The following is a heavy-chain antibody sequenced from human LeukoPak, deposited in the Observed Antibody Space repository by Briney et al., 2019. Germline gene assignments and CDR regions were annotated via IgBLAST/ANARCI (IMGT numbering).Heavy chain of an antibody. Sequence: GASVKVSCKASGYTFTGYYMHWVRQAPGQGLEWMGWITPYNGDTNYAQNLQDRVTMTTDTSTSTAYMELRSLRSDDTAVYFCARVAGVSYNYFDSWGQGTLVTVSS. V-gene: IGHV1-18*04. CDR2: ITPYNGDT. CDR3: ARVAGVSYNYFDS. CDR1: GYTFTGYY. D-gene: IGHD1-26*01. J-gene: IGHJ4*02.